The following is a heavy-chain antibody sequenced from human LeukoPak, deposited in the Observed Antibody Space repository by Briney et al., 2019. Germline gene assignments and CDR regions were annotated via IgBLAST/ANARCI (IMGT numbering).Heavy chain of an antibody. CDR1: GGSFSPYY. V-gene: IGHV4-34*01. J-gene: IGHJ4*02. CDR3: ARDLTVGPTTDYFDY. D-gene: IGHD1-26*01. CDR2: INHSRIT. Sequence: PSETLSLTCAVYGGSFSPYYWIWIRQSPDKGLEWIGEINHSRITNYNPSHNSRVTISVDTSKNKFILKLSSVPAADTAVYYCARDLTVGPTTDYFDYWGQGTLVTVSS.